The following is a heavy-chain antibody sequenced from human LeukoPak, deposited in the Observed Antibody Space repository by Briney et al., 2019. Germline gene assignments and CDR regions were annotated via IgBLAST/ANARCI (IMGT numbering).Heavy chain of an antibody. J-gene: IGHJ3*01. CDR3: ARYNYGYDALDF. D-gene: IGHD5-18*01. CDR2: IYQSGYT. CDR1: GASIISTNW. V-gene: IGHV4-4*02. Sequence: PSGTLSLTCNVSGASIISTNWWNWVRQPPGKGLEWIGEIYQSGYTKYNPSLKSRVTISADKSKNQFSLRLNSVTAADTAVYYCARYNYGYDALDFWGQGTLVTVSS.